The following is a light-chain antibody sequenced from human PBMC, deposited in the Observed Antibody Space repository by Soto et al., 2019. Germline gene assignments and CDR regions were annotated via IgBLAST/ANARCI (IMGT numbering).Light chain of an antibody. Sequence: DLVLTQTPFSLSVTPGQPASMSCKSSQSLLHSDGKTLLYWYLQKPGQPPQLLIYEVSNRFSGVPDRFSGSWSGTDFTLKISRVETEDVGVYSCMQSTERPYTFGQGTKLEI. CDR2: EVS. V-gene: IGKV2D-29*01. CDR3: MQSTERPYT. CDR1: QSLLHSDGKTL. J-gene: IGKJ2*01.